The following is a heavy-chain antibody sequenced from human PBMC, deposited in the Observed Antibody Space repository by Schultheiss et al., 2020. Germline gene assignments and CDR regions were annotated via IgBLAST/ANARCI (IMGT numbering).Heavy chain of an antibody. CDR1: GGSISSYY. CDR2: IYYSGST. V-gene: IGHV4-59*12. Sequence: SATLSLTCTVSGGSISSYYWSWIRQPPGKGLEWIGYIYYSGSTNYNPSLKSRVTISVDTSKNQFSLNLNSVTAADTAVYYCARGSGDYSDYFDYWGHGALVTVSS. CDR3: ARGSGDYSDYFDY. D-gene: IGHD4-11*01. J-gene: IGHJ4*01.